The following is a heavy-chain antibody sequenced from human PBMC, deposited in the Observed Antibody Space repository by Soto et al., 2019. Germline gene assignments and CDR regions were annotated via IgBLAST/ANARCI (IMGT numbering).Heavy chain of an antibody. CDR2: ISAYNGNT. CDR1: GYTFTSYG. D-gene: IGHD5-18*01. CDR3: ASSLLVGYGLEGESD. Sequence: GSVKVSCKASGYTFTSYGISWVRQAPGQGLEWMGWISAYNGNTNYAQKLQGRVTMTTDTSTSTAYMELRSLRSDDTAVYYCASSLLVGYGLEGESDWGQGTLVTVSS. J-gene: IGHJ4*02. V-gene: IGHV1-18*01.